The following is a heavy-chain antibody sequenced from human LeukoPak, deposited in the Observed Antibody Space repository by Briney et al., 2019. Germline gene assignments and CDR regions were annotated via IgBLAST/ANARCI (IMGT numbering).Heavy chain of an antibody. Sequence: GGSLRLSRAASGFTVSSNYIWVRQAPGKGLEWVSSISGSSSYIYYADSVKGRFTISRDNAKNSLYLQMNSLRAEDTAVYYCARGYCSGGSCYNFDYWGQGTLVTVSS. D-gene: IGHD2-15*01. CDR3: ARGYCSGGSCYNFDY. V-gene: IGHV3-21*01. J-gene: IGHJ4*02. CDR1: GFTVSSNY. CDR2: ISGSSSYI.